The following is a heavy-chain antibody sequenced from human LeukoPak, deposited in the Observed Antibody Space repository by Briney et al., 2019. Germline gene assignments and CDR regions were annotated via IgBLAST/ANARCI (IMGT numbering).Heavy chain of an antibody. J-gene: IGHJ6*02. CDR2: FDPEDGET. Sequence: GASVKVSCKVSGYTLTELSMHWVRQAPGKGLEWMGGFDPEDGETIYEQKFQGRVTMTEDTSTDTAYMELSSLRSEDTAVYYCATDEAYYYGMDVWGQGTTVTVSS. CDR3: ATDEAYYYGMDV. CDR1: GYTLTELS. V-gene: IGHV1-24*01.